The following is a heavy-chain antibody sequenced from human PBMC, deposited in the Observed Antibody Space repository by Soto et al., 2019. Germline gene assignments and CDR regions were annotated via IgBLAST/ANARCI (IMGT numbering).Heavy chain of an antibody. CDR1: GFTFSTYS. J-gene: IGHJ6*02. D-gene: IGHD3-22*01. CDR3: ARYDSSGYYWPYYYYGMDV. Sequence: EVQLVESGGGLVKPGGSLRLSCAASGFTFSTYSMNWVRQAPGKGLEWVSSISSSSSYIYYADSVKGRFTISRDNAKNSLYLQMNSLRAEYTAVYYCARYDSSGYYWPYYYYGMDVWGQGTTVTVSS. V-gene: IGHV3-21*01. CDR2: ISSSSSYI.